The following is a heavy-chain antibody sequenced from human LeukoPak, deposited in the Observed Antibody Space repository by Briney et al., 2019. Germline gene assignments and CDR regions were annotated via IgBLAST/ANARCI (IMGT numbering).Heavy chain of an antibody. CDR3: ARRFSSSWTFDY. CDR1: GGSISSGGYY. CDR2: IYYSGST. J-gene: IGHJ4*02. Sequence: KTSETLSLTCTVSGGSISSGGYYWSWIRQHPGKGLEWIGYIYYSGSTYYNPSLKSRVTISVDTSKNQFSLKLSSVTAADTAVYYCARRFSSSWTFDYWGQGTLVTVSS. V-gene: IGHV4-31*03. D-gene: IGHD6-13*01.